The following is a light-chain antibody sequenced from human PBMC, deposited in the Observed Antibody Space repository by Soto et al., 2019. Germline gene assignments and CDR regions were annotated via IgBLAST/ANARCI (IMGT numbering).Light chain of an antibody. CDR1: QDINNW. Sequence: DIQMTQSPSSVSASVGDRVTITCRASQDINNWLAWYQQKPGKAPKLLIYTTSSLQSGVPSRFSGSRSGTDFTLTISSLQPEDFATYYCQQANSFPYTFGQGTKLEIK. CDR2: TTS. V-gene: IGKV1D-12*01. J-gene: IGKJ2*01. CDR3: QQANSFPYT.